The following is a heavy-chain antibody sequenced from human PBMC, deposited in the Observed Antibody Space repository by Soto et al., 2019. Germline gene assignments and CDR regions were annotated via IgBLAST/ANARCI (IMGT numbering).Heavy chain of an antibody. V-gene: IGHV3-23*01. CDR1: GFTFNTYG. CDR3: AMSGRYDILTAYTRTSPKT. D-gene: IGHD3-9*01. J-gene: IGHJ3*01. CDR2: ITGGGGST. Sequence: EVQMLQSGGGLVQPGGSLRLSCAVSGFTFNTYGMNWVRQAPGKGLEWVSGITGGGGSTYYADFAKGRFTISRDNPNNTLYLQMNSLRVEDTAVYFCAMSGRYDILTAYTRTSPKTWGQGTMVTVSS.